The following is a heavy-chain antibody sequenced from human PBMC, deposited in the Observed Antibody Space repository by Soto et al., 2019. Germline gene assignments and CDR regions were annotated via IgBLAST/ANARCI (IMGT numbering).Heavy chain of an antibody. CDR3: ARDLVGATGGYYYYYGMDV. CDR2: TYYRSKWYN. Sequence: LSLTCVISGDSVSSNSAAWNWIRQSPSRGLEWLGRTYYRSKWYNDYAVSVKSRITINPDTSKNQFSLQLNSVTPEDTAVYYCARDLVGATGGYYYYYGMDVWRQGTTVTVSS. V-gene: IGHV6-1*01. CDR1: GDSVSSNSAA. J-gene: IGHJ6*02. D-gene: IGHD1-26*01.